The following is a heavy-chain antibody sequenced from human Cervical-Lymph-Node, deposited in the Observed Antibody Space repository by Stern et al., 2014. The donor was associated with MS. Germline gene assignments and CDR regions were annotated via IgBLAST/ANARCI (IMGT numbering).Heavy chain of an antibody. Sequence: VQLLQSGAEVKKPGASVKVSCKASGYTFTSYYMPWVRQAPGQGLEWMGIINPSGGSTSYAQKFQGRVTMTRDTSTSTVYMELSSLRSEDTAVYYCARDEDIVVVPAAIAVDYYYGMDVWGQGTTVTVSS. CDR2: INPSGGST. J-gene: IGHJ6*02. D-gene: IGHD2-2*02. CDR1: GYTFTSYY. CDR3: ARDEDIVVVPAAIAVDYYYGMDV. V-gene: IGHV1-46*03.